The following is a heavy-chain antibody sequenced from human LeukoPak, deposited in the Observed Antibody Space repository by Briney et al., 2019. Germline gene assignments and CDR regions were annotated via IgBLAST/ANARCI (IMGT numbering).Heavy chain of an antibody. D-gene: IGHD3-22*01. V-gene: IGHV4-39*01. Sequence: SETLSLTCTVSGGSITTSTYYWAWIRQPPGKGLEWIGYFYYSGSTYYNPSLKSRVTISVDTSKNQLSLKLSSVTAADTAVYYCASYDSSGYYYGGAFDIWGQGTMVTVSS. J-gene: IGHJ3*02. CDR2: FYYSGST. CDR3: ASYDSSGYYYGGAFDI. CDR1: GGSITTSTYY.